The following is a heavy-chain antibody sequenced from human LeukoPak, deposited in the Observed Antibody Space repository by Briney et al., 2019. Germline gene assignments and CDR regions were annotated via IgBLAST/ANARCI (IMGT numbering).Heavy chain of an antibody. V-gene: IGHV4-31*03. CDR1: AGSIRSGSYY. Sequence: SETLSLTCTVSAGSIRSGSYYWTWIRPHPGKDLEWLGYIYYSGTTYSNPSLKSRLTMSIDTSLNQFSLNLNSVTAADTAVYYCARVKYDNTGYLDHYYMDVWGNGTTVTVSS. J-gene: IGHJ6*03. D-gene: IGHD3-22*01. CDR3: ARVKYDNTGYLDHYYMDV. CDR2: IYYSGTT.